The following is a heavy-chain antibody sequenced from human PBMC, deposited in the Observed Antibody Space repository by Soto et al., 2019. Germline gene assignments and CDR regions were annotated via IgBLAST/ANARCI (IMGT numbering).Heavy chain of an antibody. CDR1: GGSISSYY. Sequence: ETLSLTCTVSGGSISSYYWSWIRQPAGKGLEWIGRIYTSGSTNYNPSLKSRVTMSVDTSKNQFSLKLRHVTAADTAVYYCERDTLRFHHPGGDYYYGMDVWCKGTMVSVSS. CDR2: IYTSGST. J-gene: IGHJ6*04. D-gene: IGHD3-3*01. V-gene: IGHV4-4*07. CDR3: ERDTLRFHHPGGDYYYGMDV.